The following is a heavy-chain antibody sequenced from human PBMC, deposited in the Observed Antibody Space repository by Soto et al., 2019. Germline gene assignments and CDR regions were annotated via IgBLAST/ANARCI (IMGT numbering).Heavy chain of an antibody. J-gene: IGHJ6*02. Sequence: GASVKVSCKASGYTFTSDGISWVRQAPGQGLEWMGWISAYNGNTNYAQELQGRVTMTTDTSTSTAYMELRSLRSDDTAVYYCATDRGYSSSWYDYYYGMDVWGQGTTVTVSS. CDR1: GYTFTSDG. CDR2: ISAYNGNT. CDR3: ATDRGYSSSWYDYYYGMDV. V-gene: IGHV1-18*01. D-gene: IGHD6-13*01.